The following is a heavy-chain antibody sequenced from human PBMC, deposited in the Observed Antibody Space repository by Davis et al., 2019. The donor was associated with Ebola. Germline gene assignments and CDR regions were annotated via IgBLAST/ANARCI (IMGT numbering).Heavy chain of an antibody. CDR3: ARGGSGFLAHAFDY. CDR2: IYPGDSDT. V-gene: IGHV5-51*01. D-gene: IGHD3-3*01. CDR1: GYRFTNYW. Sequence: PGGSLRLSCKGSGYRFTNYWIGWVRQMPGKGLEWMGIIYPGDSDTRYSPSFQGQVTISADKSISTAYVQWSSLKASDTAMYYCARGGSGFLAHAFDYWGQGTLVTVPS. J-gene: IGHJ4*02.